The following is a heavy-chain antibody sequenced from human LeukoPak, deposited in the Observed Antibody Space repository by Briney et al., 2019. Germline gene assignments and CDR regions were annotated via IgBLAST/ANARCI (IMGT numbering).Heavy chain of an antibody. CDR2: INDSGST. V-gene: IGHV4-34*01. CDR1: GGSFSGYY. J-gene: IGHJ5*02. CDR3: ARSMVRGVNWFDP. D-gene: IGHD3-10*01. Sequence: SETLSLTCAVYGGSFSGYYWSWIRQPPGKGGEWVGEINDSGSTNYNPSLKRRVTITVETSKHQFSLKLSSVTAADTAVYYCARSMVRGVNWFDPWGQGTLVTVSS.